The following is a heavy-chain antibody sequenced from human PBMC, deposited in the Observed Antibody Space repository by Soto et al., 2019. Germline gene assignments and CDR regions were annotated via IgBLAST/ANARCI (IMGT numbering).Heavy chain of an antibody. Sequence: QITLKESGPTLVKPTQTLTLTCTFSGFSLSTSGVGVGWIRQPPGKALEWLALIYWDDDKRYSPSLKSRLTITTDTSKNQAVLTMTNMDPVDTATYYCAHRFGVLGSRGYFDYWGQGTLVTVSS. D-gene: IGHD3-10*01. CDR3: AHRFGVLGSRGYFDY. CDR1: GFSLSTSGVG. V-gene: IGHV2-5*02. CDR2: IYWDDDK. J-gene: IGHJ4*02.